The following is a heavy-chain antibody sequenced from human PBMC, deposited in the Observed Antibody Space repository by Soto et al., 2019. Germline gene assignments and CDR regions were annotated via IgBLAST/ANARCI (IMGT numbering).Heavy chain of an antibody. J-gene: IGHJ6*03. V-gene: IGHV4-34*01. D-gene: IGHD2-2*02. CDR1: GGSFSGYY. CDR2: INHSGST. Sequence: SETLSLTCAVYGGSFSGYYWSWFRQPPGKGLEWIGEINHSGSTNYNPSLKSRVTISVDTSKNQFSLKLSSVTAADTAVYYCARVNKCSSTSCYITTRHYYYYMDVWGKGTTVTVSS. CDR3: ARVNKCSSTSCYITTRHYYYYMDV.